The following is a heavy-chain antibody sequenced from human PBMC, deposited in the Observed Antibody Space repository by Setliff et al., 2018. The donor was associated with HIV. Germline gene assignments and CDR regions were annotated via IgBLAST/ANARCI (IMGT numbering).Heavy chain of an antibody. J-gene: IGHJ5*02. CDR3: ARHDCGGDCSINWFDP. V-gene: IGHV4-39*01. CDR2: MYYTGSS. CDR1: GGSVSSSTTYY. D-gene: IGHD2-21*02. Sequence: TSETLSLTCTVSGGSVSSSTTYYWGWIRQPPGKGLEWIGSMYYTGSSYYNPSLKSRVTISVDTSQNQFSLKLSSVTAADTAIYYCARHDCGGDCSINWFDPWGQGTLVTVSS.